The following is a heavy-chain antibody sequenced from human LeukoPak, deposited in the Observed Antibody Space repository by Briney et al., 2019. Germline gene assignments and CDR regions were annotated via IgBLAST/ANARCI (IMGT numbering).Heavy chain of an antibody. J-gene: IGHJ4*02. Sequence: GGSLRLSCAASGFTVSGTHMSWVRQAPGKGLEWVSAMYTGGTTYYADSVMGRFTVPRDNSRNTLFLHMTSLRADDTAVYYCAKDEATSGGGLASWGQGTLVTVSS. CDR1: GFTVSGTH. CDR2: MYTGGTT. D-gene: IGHD3-16*01. V-gene: IGHV3-53*01. CDR3: AKDEATSGGGLAS.